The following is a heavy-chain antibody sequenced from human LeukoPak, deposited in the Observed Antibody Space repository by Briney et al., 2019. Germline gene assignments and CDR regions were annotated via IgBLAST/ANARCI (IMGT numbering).Heavy chain of an antibody. CDR1: GYTFTGYY. D-gene: IGHD2-2*01. CDR3: AKAGCSSTSCYRYYYYYMDV. J-gene: IGHJ6*03. CDR2: INPNSGGT. V-gene: IGHV1-2*02. Sequence: ASVNVSCKASGYTFTGYYMHWVRQAPGQGLEWMGWINPNSGGTNYAQKFQGRVTMTRDTSISTAYMELRSLRSDDTAVYYCAKAGCSSTSCYRYYYYYMDVWGKGTTVTVSS.